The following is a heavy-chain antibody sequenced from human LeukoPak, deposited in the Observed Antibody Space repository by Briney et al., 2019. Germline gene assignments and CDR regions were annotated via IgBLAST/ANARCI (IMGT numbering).Heavy chain of an antibody. CDR1: GFTFSNYD. D-gene: IGHD5-24*01. CDR2: ISSSSSYI. J-gene: IGHJ4*02. V-gene: IGHV3-21*01. CDR3: ARGEEKATITALDS. Sequence: GGSLRLSCAASGFTFSNYDMHWVRQAPGKGLEWVSAISSSSSYIYYADSIKGRFTISRDNAENSLYPQMNSLRAVDTAVYFCARGEEKATITALDSWGQGTLVTVSS.